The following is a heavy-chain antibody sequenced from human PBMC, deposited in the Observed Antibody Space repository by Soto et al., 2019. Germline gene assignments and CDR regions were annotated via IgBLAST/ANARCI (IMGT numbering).Heavy chain of an antibody. CDR1: GGSISSYY. CDR2: IYYSGST. J-gene: IGHJ6*03. CDR3: ARVSTVTYYYYYYMDV. Sequence: ETLSLTCTVSGGSISSYYWSWIRQPPGKGLEWIGYIYYSGSTNYNPSLKSRVTISVDTSKNQFSLKLSSVTAADTAVYYCARVSTVTYYYYYYMDVWGKGTTVTVSS. V-gene: IGHV4-59*01. D-gene: IGHD4-17*01.